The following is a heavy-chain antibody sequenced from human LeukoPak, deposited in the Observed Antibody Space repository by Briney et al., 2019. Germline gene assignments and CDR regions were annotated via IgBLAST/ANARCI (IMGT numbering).Heavy chain of an antibody. V-gene: IGHV5-51*01. J-gene: IGHJ3*02. Sequence: GESLKISCKGSGYSFTSYWIGWVRQMPGKGLEWMGIIYPGDSDTRYSPSFQGQVTISADKSISTASLQWSSLKASDTAMYYCARPYDYGSGRPAYDAFDIWGQGTMVTVSS. CDR2: IYPGDSDT. CDR3: ARPYDYGSGRPAYDAFDI. CDR1: GYSFTSYW. D-gene: IGHD3-10*01.